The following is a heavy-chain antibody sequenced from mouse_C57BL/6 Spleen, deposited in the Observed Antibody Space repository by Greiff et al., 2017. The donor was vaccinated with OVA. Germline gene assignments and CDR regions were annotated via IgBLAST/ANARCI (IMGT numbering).Heavy chain of an antibody. J-gene: IGHJ4*01. CDR2: IWSGGST. Sequence: QVQLQQSGPGLVQPSQSLSITCTVSGFSLTSYGVHWVRQSPGKGLEWLGVIWSGGSTDYNAAFMSRLSITKDNSKSQVFFKMNSLQADDTAIYYCAKGNYGNDYAMDYWGQGTSVTVSS. V-gene: IGHV2-5*01. CDR1: GFSLTSYG. D-gene: IGHD2-1*01. CDR3: AKGNYGNDYAMDY.